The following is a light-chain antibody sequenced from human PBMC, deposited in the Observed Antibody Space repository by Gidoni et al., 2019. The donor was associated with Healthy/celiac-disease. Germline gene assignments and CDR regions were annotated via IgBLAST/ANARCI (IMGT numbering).Light chain of an antibody. CDR1: QSMSSY. CDR3: QQSYSTPRT. CDR2: AAS. V-gene: IGKV1-39*01. Sequence: EIQLTPSPSSLSASVGDRVTITCRASQSMSSYLNWYQQKPGKAPKLLSYAASSLQSGVPSRFSGSGSGTDFTLTISSLQPEDFATYYCQQSYSTPRTFXQXTKVEIK. J-gene: IGKJ1*01.